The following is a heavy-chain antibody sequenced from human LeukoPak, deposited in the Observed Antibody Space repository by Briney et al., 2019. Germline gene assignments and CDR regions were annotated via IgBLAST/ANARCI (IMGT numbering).Heavy chain of an antibody. CDR2: INHSGST. J-gene: IGHJ3*02. CDR1: GGSFSGYY. Sequence: SETLSLTCAVYGGSFSGYYWSWIRQPPGKGLEWIGEINHSGSTNYNPSLKSRVTISVDTSKNQFSLKLSSVTAADTAVYYCARDDIRSRYYDTGDIWGQGTMVTVSS. V-gene: IGHV4-34*01. CDR3: ARDDIRSRYYDTGDI. D-gene: IGHD3-22*01.